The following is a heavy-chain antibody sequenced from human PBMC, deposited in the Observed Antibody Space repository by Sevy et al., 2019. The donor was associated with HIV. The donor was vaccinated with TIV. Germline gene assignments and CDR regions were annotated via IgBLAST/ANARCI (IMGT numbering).Heavy chain of an antibody. V-gene: IGHV4-4*07. CDR1: GGSISSYY. CDR3: ARGEYNSGWYVDY. J-gene: IGHJ4*02. CDR2: IYTRGST. D-gene: IGHD6-19*01. Sequence: SETLSLTCTVSGGSISSYYWNWIRQPAGKGLEWIGRIYTRGSTNYNPSLKSRVTMSIDKSKNQFSLKLSSVTAADTAVYYCARGEYNSGWYVDYWGQGTLVTVSS.